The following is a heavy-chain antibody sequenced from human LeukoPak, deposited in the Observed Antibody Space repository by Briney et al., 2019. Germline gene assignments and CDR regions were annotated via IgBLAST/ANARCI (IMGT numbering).Heavy chain of an antibody. D-gene: IGHD2/OR15-2a*01. CDR2: LSYGGSNE. CDR1: GFSFSDHA. CDR3: ARNKPIVGFFGMYV. Sequence: GGSLRLSCTVSGFSFSDHALHWVRQAPGKGLEWVAVLSYGGSNEYYADPVKGRFIISRDNSKNTLFLQMNSLRPDDAAVYYCARNKPIVGFFGMYVWGQGTTVTVSS. J-gene: IGHJ6*02. V-gene: IGHV3-30*04.